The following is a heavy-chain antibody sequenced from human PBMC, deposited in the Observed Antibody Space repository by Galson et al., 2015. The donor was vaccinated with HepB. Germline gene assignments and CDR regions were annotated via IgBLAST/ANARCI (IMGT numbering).Heavy chain of an antibody. Sequence: SVKVSCKVSGYALTELSMHWVRQAPGKGLEWMGGFDPEDGETIYAQKFQGRVTMTEDTSTDTAYMELSSLRSEDTAVYYCATLMRDFWSGYYPELDYWGQGTLVTVSS. CDR3: ATLMRDFWSGYYPELDY. J-gene: IGHJ4*02. V-gene: IGHV1-24*01. CDR2: FDPEDGET. CDR1: GYALTELS. D-gene: IGHD3-3*01.